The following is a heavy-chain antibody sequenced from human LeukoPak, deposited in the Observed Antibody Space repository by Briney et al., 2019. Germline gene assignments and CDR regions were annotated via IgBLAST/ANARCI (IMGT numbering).Heavy chain of an antibody. D-gene: IGHD4-17*01. CDR3: ARGGDYGDYPFDY. V-gene: IGHV3-11*01. CDR2: ISSSTRTI. CDR1: KFIFSDYY. J-gene: IGHJ4*02. Sequence: PGGSLRLSCAASKFIFSDYYMSWIRQAPGKGLEWISCISSSTRTIYYADSVRGRFTVSRDNAKNSLYLEMNNLSAEDTAVYYCARGGDYGDYPFDYWGQGTLVTVSS.